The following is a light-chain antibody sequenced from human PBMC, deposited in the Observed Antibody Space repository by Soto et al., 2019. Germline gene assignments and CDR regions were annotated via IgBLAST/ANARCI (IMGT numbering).Light chain of an antibody. CDR3: HQYNNWPWT. J-gene: IGKJ1*01. Sequence: ETVMTQSPVALSVSPGDTATLSCRASQRVSSHLAWYQQKPGQAPRLLMYVASTRATGIPVRFSGSGSETEFTLTIRSLQSEDIALYYCHQYNNWPWTFGQGTKVEIK. CDR2: VAS. V-gene: IGKV3-15*01. CDR1: QRVSSH.